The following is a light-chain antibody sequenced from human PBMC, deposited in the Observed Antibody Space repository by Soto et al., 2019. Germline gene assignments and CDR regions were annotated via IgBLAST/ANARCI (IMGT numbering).Light chain of an antibody. Sequence: QSALTQPPSASGSPGQSVTISCTGTSRDVGGYNYVSWYQQHPGKAPKLIIFEVTERPSGVPDRFSGSKSGATASLTVSGLRAEDEGYYYCTSYAGSSTLVFGGGTKLTVL. CDR1: SRDVGGYNY. V-gene: IGLV2-8*01. J-gene: IGLJ2*01. CDR3: TSYAGSSTLV. CDR2: EVT.